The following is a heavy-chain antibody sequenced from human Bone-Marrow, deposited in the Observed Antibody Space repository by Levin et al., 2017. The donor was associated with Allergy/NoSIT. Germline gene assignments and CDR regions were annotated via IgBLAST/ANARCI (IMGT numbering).Heavy chain of an antibody. V-gene: IGHV4-34*01. Sequence: SETLSLTCAVYGGSFSGYYWSWIRQPPGKGLEWIGEINHSGSTNYNPSLKSRVTISVDTSKNQFSLKLSSVTAADTAVYYCARGPRIAAAGTRAFDIWGQGTMVTVSS. J-gene: IGHJ3*02. CDR1: GGSFSGYY. CDR3: ARGPRIAAAGTRAFDI. CDR2: INHSGST. D-gene: IGHD6-13*01.